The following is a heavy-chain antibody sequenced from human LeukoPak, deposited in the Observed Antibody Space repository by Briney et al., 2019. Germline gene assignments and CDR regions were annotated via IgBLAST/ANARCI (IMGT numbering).Heavy chain of an antibody. CDR3: AKMVRYYDFWSGFLDLDY. CDR2: IRYDGSNK. J-gene: IGHJ4*02. D-gene: IGHD3-3*01. CDR1: GFTFSNYA. Sequence: GGSLRLSCAASGFTFSNYAMHWVRQAPGKGLEWVAFIRYDGSNKYYADSVKGRFTISRDNSKNTLYLQMNALRAEDTALYYCAKMVRYYDFWSGFLDLDYWGRGALVTVSS. V-gene: IGHV3-30*02.